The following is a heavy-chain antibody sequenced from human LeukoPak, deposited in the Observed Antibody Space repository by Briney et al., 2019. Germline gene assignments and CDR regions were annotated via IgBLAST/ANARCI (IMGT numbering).Heavy chain of an antibody. CDR2: IYHSGST. V-gene: IGHV4-30-2*01. D-gene: IGHD3-10*01. Sequence: PSETLSLTCTVSGGSINVGGYYWSWIRQPPGKGLEWIGYIYHSGSTYYNPSLKSRVTISVDGSKNQFSLKLSSVTAADTAVYYCARTVGEYYFDYWGQGTLVTVSS. CDR1: GGSINVGGYY. CDR3: ARTVGEYYFDY. J-gene: IGHJ4*02.